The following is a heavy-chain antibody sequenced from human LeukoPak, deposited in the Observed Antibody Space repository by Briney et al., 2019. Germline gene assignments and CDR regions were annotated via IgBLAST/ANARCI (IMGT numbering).Heavy chain of an antibody. CDR2: ISYDGSNK. CDR1: GFTFSSYG. J-gene: IGHJ4*02. V-gene: IGHV3-30*18. CDR3: AKIVVAAAERGY. Sequence: GGSLRLSCAASGFTFSSYGMHWVRQAPGKGLEWVAVISYDGSNKYYADSVKGRFTISRDNSKNTLYLQMNSLRAEDTAVYYCAKIVVAAAERGYWGQGTLVTVSS. D-gene: IGHD6-13*01.